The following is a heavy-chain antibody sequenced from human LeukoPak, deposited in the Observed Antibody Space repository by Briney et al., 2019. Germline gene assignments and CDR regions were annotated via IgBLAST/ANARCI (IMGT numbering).Heavy chain of an antibody. CDR2: INGGGENT. V-gene: IGHV3-23*01. Sequence: GGSLRLSCGASGFTFTSYAMSWIRQAPGKGLEWVSAINGGGENTYYGDSVKGRFTISRDNSKNTLYLQMNSLRAEDTATYYCARPRAMTTGVGRYFDLWGRGTPVTVSS. CDR1: GFTFTSYA. J-gene: IGHJ2*01. CDR3: ARPRAMTTGVGRYFDL. D-gene: IGHD1-1*01.